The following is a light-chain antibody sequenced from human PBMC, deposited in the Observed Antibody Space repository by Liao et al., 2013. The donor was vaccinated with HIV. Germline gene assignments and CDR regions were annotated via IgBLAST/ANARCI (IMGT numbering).Light chain of an antibody. J-gene: IGLJ3*02. V-gene: IGLV3-1*01. CDR2: EDT. CDR1: KLGDQY. CDR3: QAWDSTTEV. Sequence: SYELTQPPSVSVSPGQTASVTCSGDKLGDQYVSWYQQRPGQSPILVIYEDTKRPSGIPERFSGSNSGNTATLTISGTQALDEADYYCQAWDSTTEVFGGGTKLTVL.